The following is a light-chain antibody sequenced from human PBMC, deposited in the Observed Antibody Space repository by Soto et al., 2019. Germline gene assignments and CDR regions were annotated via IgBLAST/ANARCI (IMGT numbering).Light chain of an antibody. V-gene: IGKV3-11*01. CDR2: DAS. J-gene: IGKJ4*01. CDR3: QQRSNWFLT. Sequence: EILGTQSPSPLPQSPGERAALTCGASQSGSSYLAWYQQKPGQAPRLLIYDASSRATGIPARFSGSGSGTDFTLTISSLQPEDFAGYYCQQRSNWFLTFGGGTKVDI. CDR1: QSGSSY.